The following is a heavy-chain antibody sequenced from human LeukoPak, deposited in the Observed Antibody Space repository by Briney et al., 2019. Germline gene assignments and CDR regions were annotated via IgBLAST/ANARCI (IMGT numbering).Heavy chain of an antibody. CDR3: ARAIYNYYDSSGYFDAFDI. CDR1: GFTFDDYA. D-gene: IGHD3-22*01. Sequence: GGSLRLSCAASGFTFDDYAMHWVRQAPGKGLEWVSGISWNSGSIGYADSVKGRFTISRDNAKNSLYLQMNSLRAEDTAVYYCARAIYNYYDSSGYFDAFDIWGQGTMVTVSS. J-gene: IGHJ3*02. V-gene: IGHV3-9*01. CDR2: ISWNSGSI.